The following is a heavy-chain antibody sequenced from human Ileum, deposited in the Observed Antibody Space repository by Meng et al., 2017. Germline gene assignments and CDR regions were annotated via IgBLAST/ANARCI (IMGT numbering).Heavy chain of an antibody. CDR2: IKADGSEK. J-gene: IGHJ4*02. CDR3: AKGGHLDY. Sequence: GESLKISCSASGFPFSIYWMSWVRQTPGKGLEWVANIKADGSEKYFVDSVKGRFTISRDNAKNSLYLQMDSLRAEDTAVYYCAKGGHLDYWGQGNRV. CDR1: GFPFSIYW. V-gene: IGHV3-7*01.